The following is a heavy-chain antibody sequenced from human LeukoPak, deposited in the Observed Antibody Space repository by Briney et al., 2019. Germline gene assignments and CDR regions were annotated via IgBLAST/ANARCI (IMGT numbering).Heavy chain of an antibody. J-gene: IGHJ3*02. D-gene: IGHD4-17*01. V-gene: IGHV3-23*01. Sequence: GGSLRLSCAASGFTFRSYAMSWVRQALGKGLGWVSSISDSGGSTYYADSVKGRLTISRDNSKNTLYLQMNSLRAEDTAVYYCAKDRTVTMFSDDAFDIWGQGTMVTVSS. CDR3: AKDRTVTMFSDDAFDI. CDR2: ISDSGGST. CDR1: GFTFRSYA.